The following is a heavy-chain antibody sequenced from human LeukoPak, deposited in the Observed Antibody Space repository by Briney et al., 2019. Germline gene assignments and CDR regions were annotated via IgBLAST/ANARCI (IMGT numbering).Heavy chain of an antibody. CDR3: VNQISGWVY. CDR2: SSGNGGGT. J-gene: IGHJ4*02. V-gene: IGHV3-64D*06. D-gene: IGHD6-19*01. Sequence: PGGSLRLSCSASGFTFSTLPMHWVRQAPGKGLEYVSGSSGNGGGTYYADSVKGRFTISRDNSKNTLYLQMSSLRPEDTAVYYCVNQISGWVYWGQGTLVTVSS. CDR1: GFTFSTLP.